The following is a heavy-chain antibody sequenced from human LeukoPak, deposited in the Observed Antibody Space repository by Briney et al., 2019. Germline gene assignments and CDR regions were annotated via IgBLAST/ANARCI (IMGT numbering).Heavy chain of an antibody. CDR1: GFTFSSYA. Sequence: GRSLRLSCAASGFTFSSYAMHWVRQAPGKGLEWVAVIWYDGSNKYYADSVKGRFTISRDNSKNTLYLQMNSLRAEDTAVYYCARDGTMVRGVIMDYWGQGTLVTVSS. D-gene: IGHD3-10*01. V-gene: IGHV3-33*08. CDR3: ARDGTMVRGVIMDY. J-gene: IGHJ4*02. CDR2: IWYDGSNK.